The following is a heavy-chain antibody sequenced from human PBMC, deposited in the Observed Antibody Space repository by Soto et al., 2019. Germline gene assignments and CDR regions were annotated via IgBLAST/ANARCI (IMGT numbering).Heavy chain of an antibody. V-gene: IGHV3-21*01. CDR2: ISSSSSYI. CDR1: GFTFSSYS. CDR3: ASIYHELFDY. D-gene: IGHD3-10*01. Sequence: KTGGSLRLSCAASGFTFSSYSMNWVRQAPGKGLEWVSSISSSSSYIYYADSVKGRFTISRDNAKNSLYLQMNSLRAEDTAVYYCASIYHELFDYWGQGTLVTVSS. J-gene: IGHJ4*02.